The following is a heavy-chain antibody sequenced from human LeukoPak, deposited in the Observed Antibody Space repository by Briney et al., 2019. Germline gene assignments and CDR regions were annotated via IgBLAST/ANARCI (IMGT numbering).Heavy chain of an antibody. J-gene: IGHJ4*02. CDR1: GGTFSSYA. V-gene: IGHV1-69*05. CDR2: IIPISGTA. Sequence: SVKVSCKASGGTFSSYAVSWVRQAPGQGLEWMGGIIPISGTANYAQKFQGRVTFTTDESTSTAYMELTSLRSEDTAVYYCARGGTFYRRTLLNYFDYWGQGSLVTVSS. CDR3: ARGGTFYRRTLLNYFDY. D-gene: IGHD1-14*01.